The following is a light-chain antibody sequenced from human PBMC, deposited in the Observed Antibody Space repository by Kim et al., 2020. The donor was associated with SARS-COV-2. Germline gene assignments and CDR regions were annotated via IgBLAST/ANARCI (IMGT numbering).Light chain of an antibody. V-gene: IGLV1-40*01. Sequence: QSVLTQPPSVSGAPGQRVTISCTGSSSTIGAGYDVHWYQQLPGAAPNLLIYGNTNRPSGVPDRFSGSKSGTSASLAITGLQAEDEADYFCQSYDSMSGSRVFGGGTQLTVL. CDR1: SSTIGAGYD. CDR3: QSYDSMSGSRV. J-gene: IGLJ2*01. CDR2: GNT.